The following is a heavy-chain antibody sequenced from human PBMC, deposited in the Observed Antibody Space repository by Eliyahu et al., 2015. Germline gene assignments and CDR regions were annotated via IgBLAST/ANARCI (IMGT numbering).Heavy chain of an antibody. Sequence: EVQLVESGGGLVKPGGSLRLSCAASGFTFSSYSMNWVRQAPGKGLEWVSSISSSSSYIYYADSVKGRFTISRDNAKNSLYLQMNSLRAEDTAVYYCARTRPHTVATHSDAFDIWGQGTMVTVSS. CDR3: ARTRPHTVATHSDAFDI. D-gene: IGHD4-17*01. CDR2: ISSSSSYI. J-gene: IGHJ3*02. CDR1: GFTFSSYS. V-gene: IGHV3-21*01.